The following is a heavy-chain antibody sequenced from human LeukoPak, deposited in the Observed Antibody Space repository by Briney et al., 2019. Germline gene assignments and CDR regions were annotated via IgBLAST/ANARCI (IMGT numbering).Heavy chain of an antibody. CDR2: INPNSGGT. CDR1: GYTFTGYY. CDR3: AGGVLHGGGNWFDP. D-gene: IGHD3-16*01. V-gene: IGHV1-2*06. J-gene: IGHJ5*02. Sequence: ASVKVSCKASGYTFTGYYMHWVRQAPGQGLEWMGRINPNSGGTYYAQKFRSRVTMTRDTSISTAYMELASLISDDTAVYYCAGGVLHGGGNWFDPWGQGTLVTVSS.